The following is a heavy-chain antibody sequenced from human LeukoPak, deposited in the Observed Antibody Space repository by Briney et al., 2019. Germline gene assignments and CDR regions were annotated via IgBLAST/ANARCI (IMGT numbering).Heavy chain of an antibody. J-gene: IGHJ4*02. CDR3: ASLRITMIVTPKFDY. V-gene: IGHV4-59*08. CDR1: GGSISSYY. Sequence: SETLSLTCTVSGGSISSYYWSWIRQPPGKGLEWIGYIYYSGSTNYNPSLKSRVTISVDTSKNQFSLKLSSVTAADTAVYYCASLRITMIVTPKFDYWGQGTLVTVSS. D-gene: IGHD3-22*01. CDR2: IYYSGST.